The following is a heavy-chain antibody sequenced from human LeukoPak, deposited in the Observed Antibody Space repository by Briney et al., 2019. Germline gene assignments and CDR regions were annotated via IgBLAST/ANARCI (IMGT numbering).Heavy chain of an antibody. J-gene: IGHJ3*02. Sequence: GGSLRRSCAASGFTFSNNGMHWVRQAPGKGLVWMALIRYDTNNKYYADSVKGRFTTSGDNSKLYLQMNSLRDEDTAVYYCAKARGDGYNDAFDMWGQGTMVTVSS. CDR1: GFTFSNNG. CDR2: IRYDTNNK. CDR3: AKARGDGYNDAFDM. V-gene: IGHV3-30*02. D-gene: IGHD5-24*01.